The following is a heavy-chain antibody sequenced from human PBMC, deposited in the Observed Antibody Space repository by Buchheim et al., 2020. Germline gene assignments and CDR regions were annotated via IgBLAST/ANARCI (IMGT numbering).Heavy chain of an antibody. J-gene: IGHJ6*02. Sequence: QLQLVQSGAEVKKPGASVKVSCKASGYTFTSYYMHWVRQAPGQGLEWMGIINPSGGSTSYAQKFQGRVTMTRDTSTSTVYMELSSLRSEDTAVYYCARDPGITMIVVVHPYYGMDVWGQGTT. D-gene: IGHD3-22*01. V-gene: IGHV1-46*01. CDR2: INPSGGST. CDR1: GYTFTSYY. CDR3: ARDPGITMIVVVHPYYGMDV.